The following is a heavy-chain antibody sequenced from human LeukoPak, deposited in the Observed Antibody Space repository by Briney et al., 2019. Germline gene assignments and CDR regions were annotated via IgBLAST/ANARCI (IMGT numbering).Heavy chain of an antibody. CDR3: ARIWVEFQFLCDF. J-gene: IGHJ4*02. CDR2: ISGHNGNT. V-gene: IGHV1-18*01. D-gene: IGHD3-10*01. Sequence: ASVKVSCKASGGTFSIYAISWVRQAPGQGLEWMGLISGHNGNTHYAQKFKDRVTLTTDTSSSTAYMQLRSLTSDDTAVYFCARIWVEFQFLCDFWGQGTLVTVS. CDR1: GGTFSIYA.